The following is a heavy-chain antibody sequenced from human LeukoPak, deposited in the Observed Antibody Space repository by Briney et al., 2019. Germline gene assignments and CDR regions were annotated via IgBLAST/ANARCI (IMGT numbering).Heavy chain of an antibody. CDR2: IIPIFGTA. D-gene: IGHD1-20*01. CDR1: GGTFSSYA. V-gene: IGHV1-69*06. Sequence: GASVKVSCKASGGTFSSYAISWVRQAPGQGLEWMGGIIPIFGTANYAQKFQGRVTITADKSTSTAYMELSSLRSEDTAVYYCARYYNWNATSGFFDYWGQGTLVTVSS. CDR3: ARYYNWNATSGFFDY. J-gene: IGHJ4*02.